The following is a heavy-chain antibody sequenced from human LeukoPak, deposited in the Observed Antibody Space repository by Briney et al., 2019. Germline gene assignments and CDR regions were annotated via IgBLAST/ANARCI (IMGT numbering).Heavy chain of an antibody. J-gene: IGHJ4*02. CDR3: TTGSTVFDS. V-gene: IGHV3-15*01. CDR1: GFTFHYAW. D-gene: IGHD6-6*01. CDR2: IKPKADGGTT. Sequence: PGGSLRLSCAASGFTFHYAWMTWVRQGPGKGLEWVGRIKPKADGGTTDYAAPVKGRFTISRDVSKNTFFVQMNNLKTEDTAVYFCTTGSTVFDSWGQGTLVTVSS.